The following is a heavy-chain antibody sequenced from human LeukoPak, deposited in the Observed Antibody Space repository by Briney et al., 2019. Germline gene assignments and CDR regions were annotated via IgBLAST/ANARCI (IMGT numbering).Heavy chain of an antibody. CDR1: GYTFTGYY. D-gene: IGHD3-10*01. V-gene: IGHV1-2*02. Sequence: ASVKVSCKASGYTFTGYYMHWVRQAPGQGLEWMGWINPNSGGTNYAQKFQGRVTMTRDTSISTAYMELSRLRSDDTAVYYCARAGVWFGELGAFDIWGQGTMVTVSS. CDR3: ARAGVWFGELGAFDI. J-gene: IGHJ3*02. CDR2: INPNSGGT.